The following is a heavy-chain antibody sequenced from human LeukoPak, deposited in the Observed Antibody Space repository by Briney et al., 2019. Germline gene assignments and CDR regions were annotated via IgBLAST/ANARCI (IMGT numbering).Heavy chain of an antibody. V-gene: IGHV4-61*02. J-gene: IGHJ5*02. Sequence: PSQTLSLTCTVSGGSISSGSYYWSWIRQPAGKGLEWIGRIYTSGSTNYNPSLKSQVTISVDTSKSQFSLKLSSVTAADTAVYYCARGYNWFDPWGQGTLVTVSS. CDR1: GGSISSGSYY. CDR3: ARGYNWFDP. CDR2: IYTSGST.